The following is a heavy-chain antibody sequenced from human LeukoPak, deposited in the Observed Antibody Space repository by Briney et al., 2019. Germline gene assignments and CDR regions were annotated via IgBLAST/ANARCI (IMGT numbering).Heavy chain of an antibody. Sequence: ASVKVSCKASGYTFTSYFMHWVRQAPGQGLDWMGIINPSGGSTSYAQKFQGRVTMTRDTSTSTVYMELSSLRSEDTAVYYCARGVPTNWRHGDFDIWGQGTLVTVSS. D-gene: IGHD1-1*01. CDR2: INPSGGST. CDR1: GYTFTSYF. CDR3: ARGVPTNWRHGDFDI. J-gene: IGHJ4*02. V-gene: IGHV1-46*01.